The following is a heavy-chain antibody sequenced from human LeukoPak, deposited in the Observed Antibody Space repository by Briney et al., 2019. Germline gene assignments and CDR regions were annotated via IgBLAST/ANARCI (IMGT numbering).Heavy chain of an antibody. D-gene: IGHD3-16*01. CDR3: ARHGGYDFDS. J-gene: IGHJ4*02. V-gene: IGHV4-39*01. Sequence: TASETLSLTCTISGGSISSSSYYWGWIRQPPGKGLEWNGSIYYSGSTYYNPSLKSRVTISVDTSKNQFSLKLISVTAADTAVYYCARHGGYDFDSWGQGTLVTVSS. CDR1: GGSISSSSYY. CDR2: IYYSGST.